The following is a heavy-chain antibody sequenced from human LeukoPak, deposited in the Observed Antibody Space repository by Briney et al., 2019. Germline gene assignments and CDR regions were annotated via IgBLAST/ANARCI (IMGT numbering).Heavy chain of an antibody. D-gene: IGHD3-10*01. Sequence: PGGSLRLSCAGSGFTFTNYWMHWVRQAPGKGLVWVSGINSDGSSTNYADSVKGRFTISRDNAKNTLYLQMDSLRDEDTAVYYCGLSMVRALSPDYWGQGNLVTVSS. CDR1: GFTFTNYW. V-gene: IGHV3-74*01. CDR2: INSDGSST. J-gene: IGHJ4*02. CDR3: GLSMVRALSPDY.